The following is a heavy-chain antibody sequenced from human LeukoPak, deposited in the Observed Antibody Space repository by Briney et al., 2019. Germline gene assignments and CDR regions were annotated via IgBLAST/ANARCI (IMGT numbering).Heavy chain of an antibody. Sequence: GGSLRLTCAASGFTFSTYWMHWVRQAPGKGLVWVSRINTDGSSTSYAESVRGRFTISRDNAKNTLYLQVNSLRVEDTAVYYCARDGKGPRPRGLWSGYQNYYYMDVWGKGTTVTVSS. CDR2: INTDGSST. CDR3: ARDGKGPRPRGLWSGYQNYYYMDV. D-gene: IGHD3-3*01. V-gene: IGHV3-74*01. J-gene: IGHJ6*03. CDR1: GFTFSTYW.